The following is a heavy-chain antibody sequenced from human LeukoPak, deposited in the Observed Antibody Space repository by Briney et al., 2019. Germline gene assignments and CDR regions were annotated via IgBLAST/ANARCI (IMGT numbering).Heavy chain of an antibody. CDR2: ISNSGGNT. J-gene: IGHJ4*02. CDR1: GFTFSNYA. D-gene: IGHD4-17*01. Sequence: GGSLRLSCVASGFTFSNYAMSWVRQAPGKGLEWVSAISNSGGNTFQVDSVKGRFTISRDNSKNTLYLQMNSLRAEDTAVYYCAKISTVTSNFDYWGQGTLVTVSS. CDR3: AKISTVTSNFDY. V-gene: IGHV3-23*01.